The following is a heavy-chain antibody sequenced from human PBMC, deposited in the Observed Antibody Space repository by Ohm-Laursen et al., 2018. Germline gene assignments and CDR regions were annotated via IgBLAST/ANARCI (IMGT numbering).Heavy chain of an antibody. V-gene: IGHV4-59*08. CDR1: GGSIGSHY. D-gene: IGHD4-17*01. J-gene: IGHJ4*02. Sequence: SDTLSLTCTVSGGSIGSHYWSWIRQPPGKRLEWIGYVHYSGTTKYNPSLKSRITMSVDTSKNQFSLNLSSVTAADTAIYYCARHPVDYGVTHFDYWGQGTLVTVSS. CDR2: VHYSGTT. CDR3: ARHPVDYGVTHFDY.